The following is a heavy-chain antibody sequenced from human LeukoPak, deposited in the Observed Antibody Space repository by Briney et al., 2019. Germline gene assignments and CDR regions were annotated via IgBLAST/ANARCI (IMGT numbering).Heavy chain of an antibody. D-gene: IGHD6-19*01. CDR2: ISGDGGST. CDR3: AKDYYLGSSGWWGAFDI. CDR1: GFTFDDYA. V-gene: IGHV3-43*02. Sequence: PGGSLRLSCAASGFTFDDYAMHWVRQAPGKGLEWVSLISGDGGSTYYADFVKGRFTISRDNSKNSLYLQMNSLRTEDTALYYCAKDYYLGSSGWWGAFDIWGQGTMVTVSS. J-gene: IGHJ3*02.